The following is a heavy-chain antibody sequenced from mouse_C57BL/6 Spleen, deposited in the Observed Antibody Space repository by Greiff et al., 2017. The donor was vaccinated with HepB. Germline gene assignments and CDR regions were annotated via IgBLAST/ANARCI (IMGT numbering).Heavy chain of an antibody. V-gene: IGHV1-15*01. CDR2: IDPETGGT. CDR3: TSPRTGTGYYFDY. D-gene: IGHD4-1*01. CDR1: GYTFTDYE. J-gene: IGHJ2*01. Sequence: VHLVESGAELVRPGASVTLSCKASGYTFTDYEMHWVKQTPVHGLEWIGAIDPETGGTAYNQKFKGKAILTADKSSSTAYMELRSLTSEDSAVYYCTSPRTGTGYYFDYWGQGTTLTVSS.